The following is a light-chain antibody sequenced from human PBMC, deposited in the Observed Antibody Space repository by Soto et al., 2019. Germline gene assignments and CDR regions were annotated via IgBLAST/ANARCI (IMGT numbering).Light chain of an antibody. CDR1: QIVISTY. CDR3: QQYGSSPIT. CDR2: GAS. J-gene: IGKJ5*01. Sequence: EIVLTQSPFALSLSPWGRSRLSFRASQIVISTYLAWYQQKPGQAPRLLIYGASSRATGIPDRFSGSGSGTDFTLTISRLEPEDFAVYYCQQYGSSPITFGQGTRLEIK. V-gene: IGKV3-20*01.